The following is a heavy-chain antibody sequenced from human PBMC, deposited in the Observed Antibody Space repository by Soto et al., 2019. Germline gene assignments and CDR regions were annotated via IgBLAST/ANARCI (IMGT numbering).Heavy chain of an antibody. D-gene: IGHD2-8*01. CDR1: GYTFTSYY. V-gene: IGHV1-46*01. Sequence: QVQLVQYGAEVKKPGAALTISCKSYGYTFTSYYIHWVRQSPVHGLECMGMINPSGGSTNYAQRCQGRVTMTRDTSTSTVYMDLSVMRAEDTAVYYCARGFCTTTTGLGGDFWVQWTLVTVSS. CDR2: INPSGGST. CDR3: ARGFCTTTTGLGGDF. J-gene: IGHJ4*02.